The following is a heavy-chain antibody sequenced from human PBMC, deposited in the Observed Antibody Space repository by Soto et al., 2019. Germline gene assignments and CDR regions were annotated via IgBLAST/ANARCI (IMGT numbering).Heavy chain of an antibody. CDR3: AYVAAPFPVNGFHY. CDR2: IYHSGST. V-gene: IGHV4-4*02. D-gene: IGHD4-17*01. CDR1: VGSISSSNW. J-gene: IGHJ4*01. Sequence: SETLSLTCAFSVGSISSSNWWRWVRQPPGKGLEWIGEIYHSGSTNYNPSLKSRVTISVDKSKNQFSLKLSSVTAADTAVYYCAYVAAPFPVNGFHYLRHGPPVNVS.